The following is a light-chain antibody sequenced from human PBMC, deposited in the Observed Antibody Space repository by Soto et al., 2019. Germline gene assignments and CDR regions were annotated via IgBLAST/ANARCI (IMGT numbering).Light chain of an antibody. J-gene: IGLJ1*01. CDR2: RNN. CDR3: SSYATGSNSPYA. Sequence: QSVLTQPPSASGTPGQGVTISCSGSTSNIGSNYVYWYQQLPGTAPKLLIYRNNQRPSGVPDRFSGSKSGNTASLTISGLQAEDEAAYYCSSYATGSNSPYAFGTGTKVTVL. V-gene: IGLV1-47*01. CDR1: TSNIGSNY.